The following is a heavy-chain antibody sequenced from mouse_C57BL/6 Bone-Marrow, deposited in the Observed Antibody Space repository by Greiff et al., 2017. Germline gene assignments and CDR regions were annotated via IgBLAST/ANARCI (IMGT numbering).Heavy chain of an antibody. CDR1: GYTFTSYW. Sequence: QVHVKQPGAELVKPGASVKVSCKASGYTFTSYWMHWVKQRPGQGLEWIGRINPSDSDTNYNQKFKGKATLTVDKSSSTAYMQLSSLTSEDSAVYYCARLRGGFDYWGQGTTLTVSS. D-gene: IGHD2-4*01. J-gene: IGHJ2*01. CDR2: INPSDSDT. V-gene: IGHV1-74*01. CDR3: ARLRGGFDY.